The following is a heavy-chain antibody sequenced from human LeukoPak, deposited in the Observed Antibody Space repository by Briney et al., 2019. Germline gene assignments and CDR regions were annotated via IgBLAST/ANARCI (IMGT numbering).Heavy chain of an antibody. D-gene: IGHD6-6*01. V-gene: IGHV4-34*01. J-gene: IGHJ6*02. CDR3: ARFMWAAAPNLPGMDV. CDR2: INHSGST. CDR1: GGSFSGYY. Sequence: SETLSLTCAVYGGSFSGYYWSWIRQPPGKGLEWIGEINHSGSTNYNPSLKSRVTISVDTSKNQFSLKLSSVTAADTAVYYCARFMWAAAPNLPGMDVWGQGTTVTVSS.